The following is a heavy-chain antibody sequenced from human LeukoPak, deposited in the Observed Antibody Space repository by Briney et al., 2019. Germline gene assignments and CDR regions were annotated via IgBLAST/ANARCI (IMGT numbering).Heavy chain of an antibody. V-gene: IGHV3-13*04. CDR3: SRGGYSGFDV. CDR1: GLTFSTYD. D-gene: IGHD5-12*01. Sequence: GGSLRLSCAASGLTFSTYDMHWVRQATGEGLEWVSGIGKGGATYEVASVQGRFTIFRENATKSLYLQMSRLRRGDTAVYYCSRGGYSGFDVWGQGKVVTVSS. CDR2: IGKGGAT. J-gene: IGHJ3*01.